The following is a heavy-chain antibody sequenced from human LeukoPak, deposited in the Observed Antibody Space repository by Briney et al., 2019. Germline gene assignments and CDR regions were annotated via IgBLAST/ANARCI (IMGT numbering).Heavy chain of an antibody. Sequence: GGSLRLSCAASGFTFSSYSMNWVRQAPGKGLEWVPSISSSSSYIYYADSVKGRFTISRDNAKNSLYLQMNSLRAEDTAVYYCARDGGYSYGPDAFDIWGQGTMVTVSS. CDR3: ARDGGYSYGPDAFDI. CDR1: GFTFSSYS. CDR2: ISSSSSYI. J-gene: IGHJ3*02. D-gene: IGHD5-18*01. V-gene: IGHV3-21*01.